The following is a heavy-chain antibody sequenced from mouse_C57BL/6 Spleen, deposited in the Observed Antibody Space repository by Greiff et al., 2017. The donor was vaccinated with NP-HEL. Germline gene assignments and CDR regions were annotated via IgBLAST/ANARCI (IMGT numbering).Heavy chain of an antibody. CDR1: GYTFTDYN. CDR3: ATLLYYYAMDY. V-gene: IGHV1-18*01. CDR2: INPNNGGT. Sequence: VHVKQSGPELVKPGASVKIPCKASGYTFTDYNMDWVKQSHGKSLEWIGDINPNNGGTIYNQKFKGKATLTVDKSSSTAYMELRSLSSEDTAVYYCATLLYYYAMDYWGQGTSVTVSS. J-gene: IGHJ4*01.